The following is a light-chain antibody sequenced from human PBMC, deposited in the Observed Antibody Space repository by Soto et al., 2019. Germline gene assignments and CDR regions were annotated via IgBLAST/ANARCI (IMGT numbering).Light chain of an antibody. J-gene: IGKJ1*01. CDR1: QRVSGGF. Sequence: TQSPATLSVSPGERATLSCRASQRVSGGFLAWYQQKPGLAPRLILYDTSFRATGIPDRFSGSGSGTDFTLTISRLDPEDFAVYYCQQYGSSPSFGQGTKVDIK. CDR2: DTS. V-gene: IGKV3D-20*01. CDR3: QQYGSSPS.